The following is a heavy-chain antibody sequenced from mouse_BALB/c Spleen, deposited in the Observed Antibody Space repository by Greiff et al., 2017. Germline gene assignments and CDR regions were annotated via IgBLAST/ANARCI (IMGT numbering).Heavy chain of an antibody. V-gene: IGHV10-3*03. CDR3: LREELGYWYFDV. D-gene: IGHD4-1*01. Sequence: EVQLVESGGGLVQPKGSLKLSCAASGFTFNTYAMHWVCQAPGKGLEWVARIRSKSNNYATYYADSVKDRFTISRDDSQSMLYLQMNNLKTEDTAMYYCLREELGYWYFDVWGAGTTVTVSS. CDR2: IRSKSNNYAT. CDR1: GFTFNTYA. J-gene: IGHJ1*01.